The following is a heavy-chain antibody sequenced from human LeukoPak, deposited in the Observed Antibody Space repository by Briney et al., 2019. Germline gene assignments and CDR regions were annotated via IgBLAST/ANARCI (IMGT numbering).Heavy chain of an antibody. CDR2: INSDGSST. D-gene: IGHD5-24*01. V-gene: IGHV3-74*01. CDR1: GFTFSNYW. CDR3: ASHRATTMFDY. Sequence: GGSLRLSCAASGFTFSNYWMHWVRQAPGKGLVWVSRINSDGSSTTYADSVKGRFTISRDNAKNTLYLQMNSLRADDTAVYYCASHRATTMFDYWAQGTLVTVSS. J-gene: IGHJ4*02.